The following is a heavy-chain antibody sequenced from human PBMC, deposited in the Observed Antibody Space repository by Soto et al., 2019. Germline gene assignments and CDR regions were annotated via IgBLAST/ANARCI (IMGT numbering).Heavy chain of an antibody. CDR2: IYYSGST. CDR3: ARRYGAAFDD. V-gene: IGHV4-59*01. J-gene: IGHJ4*02. D-gene: IGHD4-17*01. Sequence: QVQLQESGPGLVKPSETLSLTCTVSGGSISSYYWSWIRQPPGKGLEWIGYIYYSGSTNYDPSLKSRVNISVDPYKNQFSLKLSSVTAADTAVYYCARRYGAAFDDWGQGTLVTVSS. CDR1: GGSISSYY.